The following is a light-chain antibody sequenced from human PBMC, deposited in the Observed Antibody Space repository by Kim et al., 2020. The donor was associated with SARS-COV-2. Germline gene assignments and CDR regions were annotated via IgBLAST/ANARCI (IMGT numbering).Light chain of an antibody. CDR2: DAS. CDR3: QQYTTLLSVT. CDR1: QDISNY. V-gene: IGKV1-33*01. Sequence: DIQMTQSPSSLSASVGDRVTITCQASQDISNYLNWYQQKLGKAPKLLIYDASTLESGVPSRFSGSGSGTDFTFTIHSLQPEDFATYYCQQYTTLLSVTFGGGTRVDIK. J-gene: IGKJ4*01.